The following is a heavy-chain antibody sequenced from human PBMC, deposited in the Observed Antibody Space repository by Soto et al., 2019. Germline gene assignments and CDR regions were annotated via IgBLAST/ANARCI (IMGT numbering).Heavy chain of an antibody. CDR3: ARDYYDSSGYYLDRYFDY. CDR2: ISGSGGST. J-gene: IGHJ4*02. CDR1: GFTFSSYA. V-gene: IGHV3-23*01. D-gene: IGHD3-22*01. Sequence: GGSLRLSCAASGFTFSSYAMSWVRQAPWKGLEWVSAISGSGGSTYYADSVKGRFTISRDNAKNSLYLQMNSLRAEDTAVYYCARDYYDSSGYYLDRYFDYWGQGTLVTVSS.